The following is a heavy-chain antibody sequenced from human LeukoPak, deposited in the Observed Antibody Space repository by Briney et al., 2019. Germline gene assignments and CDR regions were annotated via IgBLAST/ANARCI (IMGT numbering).Heavy chain of an antibody. Sequence: SETLSLTCTVSGGSISSYYWSWIRQPPGKGLEWIGYIYYSGSTNYNPSLKSRVTISVDTSKNQFSLKLSSVTAADTAVYYCASTFSGGYDFLGMDVWGQGTTVTVSS. CDR3: ASTFSGGYDFLGMDV. CDR1: GGSISSYY. V-gene: IGHV4-59*01. CDR2: IYYSGST. D-gene: IGHD1-26*01. J-gene: IGHJ6*02.